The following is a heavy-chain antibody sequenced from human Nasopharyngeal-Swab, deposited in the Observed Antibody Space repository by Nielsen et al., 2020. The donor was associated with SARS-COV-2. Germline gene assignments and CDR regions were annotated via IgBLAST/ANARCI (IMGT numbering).Heavy chain of an antibody. CDR1: GGSISSSSSY. CDR2: IYYSGST. J-gene: IGHJ4*02. Sequence: SETLSLTCTVSGGSISSSSSYWGWIREPPGKGLEWVGSIYYSGSTYYTPSVNSRVTISVDTSNSQFSLKLRSVTAAYTAVYYCARAGVDTSTGSSGGCFDYWGQGALVTVSS. CDR3: ARAGVDTSTGSSGGCFDY. D-gene: IGHD3-9*01. V-gene: IGHV4-39*01.